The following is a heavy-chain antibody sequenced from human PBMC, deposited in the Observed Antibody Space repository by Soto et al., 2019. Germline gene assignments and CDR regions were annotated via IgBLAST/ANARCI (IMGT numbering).Heavy chain of an antibody. CDR1: GYTFTSYG. J-gene: IGHJ3*02. Sequence: AASVKVSCTASGYTFTSYGSSWGRQAPGQGLEWMGWISAYNGNTNYAQKLQGRVTMTTDTSTSTAYMELRSLRSDDTAVYYCARDFWIVVVPAAPRDAFDIWGQGTMVTVSS. CDR2: ISAYNGNT. CDR3: ARDFWIVVVPAAPRDAFDI. D-gene: IGHD2-2*01. V-gene: IGHV1-18*01.